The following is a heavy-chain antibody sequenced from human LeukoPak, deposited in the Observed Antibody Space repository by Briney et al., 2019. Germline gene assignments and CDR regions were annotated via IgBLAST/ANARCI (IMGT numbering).Heavy chain of an antibody. Sequence: SETLSLTCTVSGGSISSTSYYWGRIRQPPGKGLEWIGSIYYSGSTFYNPSLKSRVTISVDTSKNQFSLMLSSVTAADTALYYCARGGYCGNPWYFDLWGRGTLVTVSS. CDR3: ARGGYCGNPWYFDL. D-gene: IGHD2-8*02. J-gene: IGHJ2*01. V-gene: IGHV4-39*01. CDR1: GGSISSTSYY. CDR2: IYYSGST.